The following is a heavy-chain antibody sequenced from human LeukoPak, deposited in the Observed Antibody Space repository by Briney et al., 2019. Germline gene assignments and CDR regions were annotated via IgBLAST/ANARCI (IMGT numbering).Heavy chain of an antibody. CDR3: ARIEYSGYDFRGGADY. Sequence: ASETLSLTCTVPGGSISTYYWSWIRQPPGKGLEWIGYVYYTGSTNYNPSLKSRVTISVDTSKNQFSLRLSSVTAADTAVYYCARIEYSGYDFRGGADYWGQGALVTVSS. D-gene: IGHD5-12*01. J-gene: IGHJ4*02. CDR2: VYYTGST. V-gene: IGHV4-59*01. CDR1: GGSISTYY.